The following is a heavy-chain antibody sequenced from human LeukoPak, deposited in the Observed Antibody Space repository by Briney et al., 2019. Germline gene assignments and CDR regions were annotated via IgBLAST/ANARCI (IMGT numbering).Heavy chain of an antibody. D-gene: IGHD2-2*01. J-gene: IGHJ6*02. Sequence: PSETLSLTCSVSGGSISSYSWGWVRQPPGKGLEYIGDIYYSGSTNYKPSLKSRVAISADTSKDPFSLNLTSVTAADTAVYYCARLKCISTTCPSRYVMDVWGQGTTVTVSS. CDR1: GGSISSYS. V-gene: IGHV4-59*01. CDR2: IYYSGST. CDR3: ARLKCISTTCPSRYVMDV.